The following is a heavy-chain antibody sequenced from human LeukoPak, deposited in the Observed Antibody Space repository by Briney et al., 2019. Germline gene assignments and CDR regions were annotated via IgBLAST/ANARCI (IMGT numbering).Heavy chain of an antibody. Sequence: SVKVSCKASGGTFSSYAISWVRQAPGQGLEWMGRIIPIFGTANYAQKFQGRVTITTDESTSTAYMELSSLRSEDTAVYYCAREDHETYYYDSSGYWWYYWGQGTLVTVCS. D-gene: IGHD3-22*01. CDR2: IIPIFGTA. CDR1: GGTFSSYA. J-gene: IGHJ4*02. V-gene: IGHV1-69*05. CDR3: AREDHETYYYDSSGYWWYY.